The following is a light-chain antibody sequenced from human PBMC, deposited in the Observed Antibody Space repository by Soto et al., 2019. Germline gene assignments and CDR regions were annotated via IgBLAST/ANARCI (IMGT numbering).Light chain of an antibody. J-gene: IGLJ2*01. V-gene: IGLV1-40*01. CDR2: GNI. Sequence: QAVVTQPPSVSGAPGQRVTISCTGSSSNIGAGYDVHWYQQLPGTAPKLLIYGNINRPSGVPDRFSGSKSGTSASLAITRLQAEDEADYYCQSYDSSLSGLFGGGTKLTVL. CDR3: QSYDSSLSGL. CDR1: SSNIGAGYD.